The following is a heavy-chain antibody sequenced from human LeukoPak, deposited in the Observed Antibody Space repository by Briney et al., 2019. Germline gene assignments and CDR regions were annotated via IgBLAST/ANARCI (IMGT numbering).Heavy chain of an antibody. CDR2: ISGSGGST. D-gene: IGHD3-22*01. Sequence: GGSLRLSCAASGFTFSSYAMSWVRQAPGKGLEWVSAISGSGGSTYYADSVKGRFTISRDNSKNTLYLQMNSLRAEDTAVYYCAKDSSGYYYPLLDYWGQGTLVTVSS. V-gene: IGHV3-23*01. J-gene: IGHJ4*02. CDR1: GFTFSSYA. CDR3: AKDSSGYYYPLLDY.